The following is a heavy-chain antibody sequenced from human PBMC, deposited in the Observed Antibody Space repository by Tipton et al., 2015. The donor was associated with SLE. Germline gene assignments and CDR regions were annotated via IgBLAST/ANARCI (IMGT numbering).Heavy chain of an antibody. CDR3: ASWNDCSNYAGFDP. Sequence: TLSLTCTVSGGSISSGSYYWSWIRQPAGKGLEWIGHIYTSGSTNYNPSLQSRVTISVDTSKNQFSLKLSSVTAADTAVYYCASWNDCSNYAGFDPWGQGTLVTVSS. V-gene: IGHV4-61*09. D-gene: IGHD4-11*01. CDR2: IYTSGST. J-gene: IGHJ5*02. CDR1: GGSISSGSYY.